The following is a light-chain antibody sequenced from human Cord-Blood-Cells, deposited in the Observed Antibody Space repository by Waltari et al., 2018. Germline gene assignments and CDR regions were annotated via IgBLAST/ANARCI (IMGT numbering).Light chain of an antibody. J-gene: IGKJ4*01. V-gene: IGKV1-39*01. Sequence: DIQMTQSPSSLSASVGDRVTITCRASQSISSYLNRYQHKPGKAPKLLIYAASSLQSGVPSRFSGSGSGTDFTLTISSLQPEDFATYYCQQSYSTPRTFGGGTKVEIK. CDR1: QSISSY. CDR2: AAS. CDR3: QQSYSTPRT.